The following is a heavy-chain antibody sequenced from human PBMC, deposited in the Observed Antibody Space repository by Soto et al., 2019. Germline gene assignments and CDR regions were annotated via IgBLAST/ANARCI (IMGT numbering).Heavy chain of an antibody. CDR2: ISWNRGSI. CDR1: GFTFDDYA. V-gene: IGHV3-9*01. Sequence: EVQLVESGGGLVQPGRSLRLSCAASGFTFDDYAMHWVRQAPGKGLEWVSGISWNRGSIGYADSVKGRFTISRDNAKNSLYLQMNSLIAEDTALYYCAKWSSGYGGGVDYWGQGTLVTVSS. D-gene: IGHD3-22*01. J-gene: IGHJ4*02. CDR3: AKWSSGYGGGVDY.